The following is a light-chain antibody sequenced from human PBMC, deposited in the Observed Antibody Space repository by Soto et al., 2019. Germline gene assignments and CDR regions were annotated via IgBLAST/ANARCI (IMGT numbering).Light chain of an antibody. CDR2: DVI. J-gene: IGLJ2*01. CDR3: CSYTGSYTFDVV. Sequence: QSALTQPRSVSGSPGQSVTISCTGTTSDVGGYDYVSWYQQHPGQAPKLMIYDVIKRPSGVPDRFSGSKSGNTASLTISGLQADDEADYYCCSYTGSYTFDVVFGGGTQLTVL. V-gene: IGLV2-11*01. CDR1: TSDVGGYDY.